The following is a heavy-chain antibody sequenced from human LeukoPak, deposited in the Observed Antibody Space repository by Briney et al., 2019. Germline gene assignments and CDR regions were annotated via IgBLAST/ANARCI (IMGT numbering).Heavy chain of an antibody. J-gene: IGHJ4*02. CDR3: ARDWGY. Sequence: GGSLRLSCAASGFTISSNYMNWVRQAPGKGLEWVSGISGSGDSTYYADSVKGRFTISRDNSKNTVYLQMNSLRAEDTAVYYCARDWGYWGQGTLVTVSS. V-gene: IGHV3-23*01. D-gene: IGHD7-27*01. CDR2: ISGSGDST. CDR1: GFTISSNY.